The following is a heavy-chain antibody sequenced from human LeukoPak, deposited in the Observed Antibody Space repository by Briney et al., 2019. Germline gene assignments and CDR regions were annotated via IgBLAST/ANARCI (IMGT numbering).Heavy chain of an antibody. J-gene: IGHJ6*02. CDR3: ASEYQLLNYYYYGMDV. CDR1: GGTFSSYT. D-gene: IGHD2-2*01. CDR2: IIPIFGIA. V-gene: IGHV1-69*02. Sequence: SVKVSCKASGGTFSSYTISWVRQAPGQGLEWMGRIIPIFGIANYAQKFQGRVTITADKSTSTAYMDLSSLRSEDTAVYHCASEYQLLNYYYYGMDVWGQGTTVTVSS.